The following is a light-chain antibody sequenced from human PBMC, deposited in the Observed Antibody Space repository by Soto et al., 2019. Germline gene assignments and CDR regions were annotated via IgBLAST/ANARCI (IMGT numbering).Light chain of an antibody. CDR3: QQYGSSRLT. V-gene: IGKV3-20*01. Sequence: EIVLTPSPGTLSLSPVERATLSCRASQSVSSSFLTWYQQKPGQAPRLLIYGASSRATGIPDRFSGSGSGTDFTLTISRLEPEDFAVYYCQQYGSSRLTFGGGTKVDIK. CDR1: QSVSSSF. J-gene: IGKJ4*01. CDR2: GAS.